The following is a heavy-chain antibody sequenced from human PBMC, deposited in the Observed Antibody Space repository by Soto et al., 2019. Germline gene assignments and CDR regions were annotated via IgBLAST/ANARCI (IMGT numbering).Heavy chain of an antibody. CDR3: ARARSSIADDWFDP. J-gene: IGHJ5*02. D-gene: IGHD6-6*01. CDR2: MNPNSGNT. Sequence: VSCKASGYTFTSYDINWVRQATGQGLEWMGWMNPNSGNTGYAQKFQGRVTMTRNTSISTAYMELSSLRSEDTAVYYCARARSSIADDWFDPWGQGTLVTVSS. V-gene: IGHV1-8*01. CDR1: GYTFTSYD.